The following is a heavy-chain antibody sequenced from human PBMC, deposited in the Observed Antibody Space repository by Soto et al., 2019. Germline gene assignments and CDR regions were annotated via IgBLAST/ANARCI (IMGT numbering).Heavy chain of an antibody. CDR3: ARSLPQDIVLMVYAIPGWFDP. CDR2: IIPIFGTA. CDR1: GGTFSSYA. D-gene: IGHD2-8*01. V-gene: IGHV1-69*13. J-gene: IGHJ5*02. Sequence: SVKVSCKASGGTFSSYAIRWVRQAPGQGLEWMGGIIPIFGTANYAQKFQGRVTITADESTSTAYMELSSLRSEDTAVYYCARSLPQDIVLMVYAIPGWFDPWGQGTMVTVSS.